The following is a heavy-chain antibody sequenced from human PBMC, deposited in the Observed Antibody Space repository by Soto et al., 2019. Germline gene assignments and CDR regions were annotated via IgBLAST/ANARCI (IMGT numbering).Heavy chain of an antibody. D-gene: IGHD6-19*01. Sequence: PGGSLRLSCAASGFTFSIYSISWVRQAPGKGLEWVSSISSSSSYIYYADSVKGRFTISRDNAKNSLYLQMNSLRAEDTAVYYCSRGGTAVAGTSDYYYYYGMDVWGQGTTVTVSS. CDR1: GFTFSIYS. J-gene: IGHJ6*02. CDR2: ISSSSSYI. CDR3: SRGGTAVAGTSDYYYYYGMDV. V-gene: IGHV3-21*01.